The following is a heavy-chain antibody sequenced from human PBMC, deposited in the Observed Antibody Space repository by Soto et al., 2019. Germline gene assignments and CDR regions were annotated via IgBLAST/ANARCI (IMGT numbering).Heavy chain of an antibody. CDR3: AREYDILNWFDP. V-gene: IGHV6-1*01. D-gene: IGHD3-9*01. CDR1: GDSVSSNHAT. J-gene: IGHJ5*02. CDR2: TYYRSKWYY. Sequence: SQTLSLTCAISGDSVSSNHATWDWIRQSPSRGLEWLGRTYYRSKWYYDYALSVKSRITINPDTSNNQLSLQLNSVTPDDTAVYYCAREYDILNWFDPWGQGTLVTVSS.